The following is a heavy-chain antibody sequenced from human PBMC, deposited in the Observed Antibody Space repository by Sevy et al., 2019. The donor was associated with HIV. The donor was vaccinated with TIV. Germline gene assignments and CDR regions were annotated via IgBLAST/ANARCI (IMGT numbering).Heavy chain of an antibody. D-gene: IGHD6-13*01. J-gene: IGHJ4*02. V-gene: IGHV4-59*01. CDR1: GDSISSYF. Sequence: SEILSLTCNVSGDSISSYFWSWFRQPPGKGLEWIGYIYYSGSSEYNPSLRSRVTISIDTSKKYLSMKLTSVTATDTAVYYCARDSALVPRALVYWGQGTQVSVSS. CDR2: IYYSGSS. CDR3: ARDSALVPRALVY.